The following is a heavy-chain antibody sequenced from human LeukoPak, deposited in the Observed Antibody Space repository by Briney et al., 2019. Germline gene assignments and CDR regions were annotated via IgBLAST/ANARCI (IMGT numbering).Heavy chain of an antibody. CDR1: GFTFSRYW. J-gene: IGHJ4*02. Sequence: PGGSLRLSCAASGFTFSRYWMNWVRQVPGKGLEWVANIKQDGSEKNYVGSVKGRFTISRDNAKNSLYLQMNSLRAEDTAVYYCARDRAMDDYWGQGTLVTVSS. CDR3: ARDRAMDDY. D-gene: IGHD5-18*01. V-gene: IGHV3-7*01. CDR2: IKQDGSEK.